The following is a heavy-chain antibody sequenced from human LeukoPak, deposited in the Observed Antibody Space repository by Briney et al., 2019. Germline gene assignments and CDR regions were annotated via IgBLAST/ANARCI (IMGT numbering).Heavy chain of an antibody. CDR3: ARHWFGEFSVGENWFDP. CDR2: IYYSGST. J-gene: IGHJ5*02. D-gene: IGHD3-10*01. CDR1: GGSISSSSCY. Sequence: SETLSLTCTVSGGSISSSSCYWGWIRQPPGKGLEWIGSIYYSGSTYYNPSLKSRVTISVDTSKNQFSLKLSSVTAADTAVYYCARHWFGEFSVGENWFDPWGQGTLVTVSS. V-gene: IGHV4-39*01.